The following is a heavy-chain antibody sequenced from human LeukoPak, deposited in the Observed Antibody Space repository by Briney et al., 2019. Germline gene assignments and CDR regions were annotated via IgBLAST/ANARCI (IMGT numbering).Heavy chain of an antibody. CDR1: GFTFSSYE. Sequence: PGGSLRLSCEASGFTFSSYEMNWVRQAPGKGLEWVAATSHDGNNKYYVDSVKGRFTVSRDNSKNTLYLQMNSLRAEDTAVYYCAKDSSSSNYYYGMDVWGQGTTVTVSS. D-gene: IGHD6-6*01. V-gene: IGHV3-30*18. CDR3: AKDSSSSNYYYGMDV. J-gene: IGHJ6*02. CDR2: TSHDGNNK.